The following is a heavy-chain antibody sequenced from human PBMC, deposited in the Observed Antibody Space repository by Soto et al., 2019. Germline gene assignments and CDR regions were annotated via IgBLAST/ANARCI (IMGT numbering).Heavy chain of an antibody. CDR3: ARESEDLTSNFDY. V-gene: IGHV3-21*06. Sequence: GGSLRLSCAASGFTFTRYSMNWVRQAPGKGLEWVSSISSTTNYIYYGGSMKGRFTISRDNAKNSLYLEMNSLRAEDTAVYYCARESEDLTSNFDYWGQGTLVTVSS. CDR2: ISSTTNYI. J-gene: IGHJ4*02. CDR1: GFTFTRYS.